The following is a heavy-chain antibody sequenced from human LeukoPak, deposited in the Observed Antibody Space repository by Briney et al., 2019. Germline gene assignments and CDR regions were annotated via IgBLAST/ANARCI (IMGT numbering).Heavy chain of an antibody. CDR2: IRSKVNNYAT. J-gene: IGHJ6*02. D-gene: IGHD7-27*01. V-gene: IGHV3-73*01. CDR1: GVTFSGSA. CDR3: TLFRETGTTPRDFYQFTMDV. Sequence: GGSLRLSCAASGVTFSGSAIHWVRQASGKGLEWIGRIRSKVNNYATTYGVSVKGRLTISRDDPKNTAYLQMNILKLEDTAVYYCTLFRETGTTPRDFYQFTMDVWGQGTTVTVSS.